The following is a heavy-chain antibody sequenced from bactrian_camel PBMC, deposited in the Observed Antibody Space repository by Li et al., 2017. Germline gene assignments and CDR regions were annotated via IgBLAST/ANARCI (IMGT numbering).Heavy chain of an antibody. Sequence: VQLVESGGGSVQAGGSLRIPCVASGITDKSACMGWFRQAPGKAREGVAAINTTGVATYYSGSVKGRFTVSQDTAKNTVYLQMNSLKPEDAATYFCAADSSTYCSKPGNCYLSCILDRYNYRGQGTQVTVS. CDR2: INTTGVAT. D-gene: IGHD3*01. CDR1: GITDKSAC. J-gene: IGHJ4*01. V-gene: IGHV3S40*01. CDR3: AADSSTYCSKPGNCYLSCILDRYNY.